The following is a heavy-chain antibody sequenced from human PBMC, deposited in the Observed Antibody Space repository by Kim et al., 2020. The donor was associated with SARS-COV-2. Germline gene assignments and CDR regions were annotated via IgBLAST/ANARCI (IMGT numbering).Heavy chain of an antibody. J-gene: IGHJ5*02. V-gene: IGHV4-39*01. D-gene: IGHD2-8*01. CDR2: IYYSGST. Sequence: IYYSGSTYYNPSLKSRVTISVDTSKNQFSLKLSSVTAADTAVYYCARLMSWGQGTLVTVSS. CDR3: ARLMS.